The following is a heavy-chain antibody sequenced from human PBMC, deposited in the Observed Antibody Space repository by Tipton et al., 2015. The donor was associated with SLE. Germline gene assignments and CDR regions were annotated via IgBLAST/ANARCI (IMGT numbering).Heavy chain of an antibody. V-gene: IGHV4-38-2*02. CDR1: GYSISSGYY. J-gene: IGHJ4*02. CDR2: IYQSGST. Sequence: GLVKPSETLSLTCSVSGYSISSGYYWGWIRQPPGKGLEWIGSIYQSGSTYYNPSLKSRVTISIDTSKNQFSLKLSSVTAADTAVYYCARDKIAAARSSTDYWGQGTLVTVSS. D-gene: IGHD6-13*01. CDR3: ARDKIAAARSSTDY.